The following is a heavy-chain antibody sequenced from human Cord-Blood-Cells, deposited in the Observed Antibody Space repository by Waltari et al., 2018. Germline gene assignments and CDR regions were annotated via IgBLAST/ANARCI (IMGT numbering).Heavy chain of an antibody. CDR3: ARATSWGWGAFDI. CDR1: GGSFSGYY. Sequence: QVQLQQGGAGLLKPSETLSLTCAVYGGSFSGYYWSWIRQPPGKGLEWIGEINHSGSTNYNPSLKSRVTISVDTSKNQFSLKLSSVTAADTAVYYCARATSWGWGAFDIWGQGTMVTVSS. J-gene: IGHJ3*02. D-gene: IGHD3-16*01. V-gene: IGHV4-34*01. CDR2: INHSGST.